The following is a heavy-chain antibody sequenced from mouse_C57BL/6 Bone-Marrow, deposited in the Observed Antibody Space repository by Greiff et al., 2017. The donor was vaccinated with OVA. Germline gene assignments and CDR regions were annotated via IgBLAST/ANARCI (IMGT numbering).Heavy chain of an antibody. CDR2: IRSKSNNYAT. D-gene: IGHD1-2*01. Sequence: EVQRVESGGGLVQPKGSLKLSCAASGFSFNTYAMNWVRQAPGKGLEWVARIRSKSNNYATYYADSVKDRFTISRDDSESMLYLQMNNLKTEDTAMYYCVRQSGGHYPWFAYWGQGTLVTVSA. CDR3: VRQSGGHYPWFAY. J-gene: IGHJ3*01. CDR1: GFSFNTYA. V-gene: IGHV10-1*01.